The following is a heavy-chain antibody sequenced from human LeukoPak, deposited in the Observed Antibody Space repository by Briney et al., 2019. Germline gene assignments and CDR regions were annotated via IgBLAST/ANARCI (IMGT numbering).Heavy chain of an antibody. J-gene: IGHJ1*01. CDR2: ISWNSGSI. CDR3: AKSPHYDFWSGYFQH. Sequence: GGSLRLSCAATGFTFDDYAMHWVRQAPGKGLEWVSGISWNSGSIGYADSVKGRFTISRDNAKNSLYLQMNSLRAEDTALYYCAKSPHYDFWSGYFQHWGQGTLVTVSS. CDR1: GFTFDDYA. D-gene: IGHD3-3*01. V-gene: IGHV3-9*01.